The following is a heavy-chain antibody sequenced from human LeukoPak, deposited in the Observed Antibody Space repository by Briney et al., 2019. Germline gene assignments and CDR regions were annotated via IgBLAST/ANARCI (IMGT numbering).Heavy chain of an antibody. J-gene: IGHJ6*02. D-gene: IGHD2-2*01. CDR3: ARDGSVVPAATVYYYYGMDV. CDR1: GGTFSSYA. CDR2: IIPIFGTA. V-gene: IGHV1-69*13. Sequence: ASVKVSCKASGGTFSSYAISWVRQAPGQGLEWMGGIIPIFGTASYAQKFQGRVTITADESTSTAYMELRSLRSDDTAVYYCARDGSVVPAATVYYYYGMDVWGQGTTVTVSS.